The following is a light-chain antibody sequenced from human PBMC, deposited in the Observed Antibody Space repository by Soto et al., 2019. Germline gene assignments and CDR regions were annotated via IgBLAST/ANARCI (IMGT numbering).Light chain of an antibody. CDR2: AAS. CDR1: QSITNY. CDR3: QQTYSTPWT. Sequence: DIQMTPSPSSLSASVVYRFTITCLASQSITNYLNWYQQKPGKAPELLIYAASALQSGLPSRFSGSGSGADFTLTISSLQPEDFATYYCQQTYSTPWTFGQGTKVDIK. V-gene: IGKV1-39*01. J-gene: IGKJ1*01.